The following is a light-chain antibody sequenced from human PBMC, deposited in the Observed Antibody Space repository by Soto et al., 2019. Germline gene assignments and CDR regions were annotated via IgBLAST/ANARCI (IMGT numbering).Light chain of an antibody. J-gene: IGLJ3*02. CDR2: GNS. CDR3: QSYDSSLSGWV. Sequence: QSVLTQPPSVSGAPGKRVTISCTGSSSNIGAGYDVHWYQQLPGTAPKLLIYGNSNRPSGVPDRFSGSKYGTSASLAITGLEAEDEADYYCQSYDSSLSGWVFGGGTKLTVL. CDR1: SSNIGAGYD. V-gene: IGLV1-40*01.